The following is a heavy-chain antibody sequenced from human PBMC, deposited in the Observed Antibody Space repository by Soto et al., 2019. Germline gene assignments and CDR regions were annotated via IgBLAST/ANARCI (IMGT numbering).Heavy chain of an antibody. J-gene: IGHJ4*02. D-gene: IGHD5-12*01. CDR2: IFYSGST. CDR1: GGSISSGGYF. V-gene: IGHV4-31*02. Sequence: SETLSLTCTVSGGSISSGGYFWSWIRQHPGKGLEWIGYIFYSGSTFYNPSLQSRVTTSVDTSKNQFSLKLSSVTAADTAVYYCARDPSGYDPYFDYWGQGTLVTVSS. CDR3: ARDPSGYDPYFDY.